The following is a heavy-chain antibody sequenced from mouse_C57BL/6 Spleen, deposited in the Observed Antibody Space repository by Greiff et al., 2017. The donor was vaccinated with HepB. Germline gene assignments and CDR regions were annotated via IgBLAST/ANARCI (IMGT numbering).Heavy chain of an antibody. CDR3: TRDGYYGY. CDR1: GYTFTDYE. D-gene: IGHD2-3*01. V-gene: IGHV1-15*01. J-gene: IGHJ2*01. CDR2: IDPETGGT. Sequence: QVQLKESGAELVRPGASVTLSCKASGYTFTDYEMHWVKQTPVHGLEWIGAIDPETGGTAYNQKFKGKAILTADKSSSTAYMELRSLTSEDSAVYYCTRDGYYGYWGQGTTLTVSS.